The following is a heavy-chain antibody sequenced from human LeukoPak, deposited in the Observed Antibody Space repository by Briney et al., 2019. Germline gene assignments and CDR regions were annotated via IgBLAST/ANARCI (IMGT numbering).Heavy chain of an antibody. D-gene: IGHD1-26*01. CDR2: MNPKSGNT. V-gene: IGHV1-8*01. CDR3: ARMGDYDGMDV. Sequence: SVMVSCRASGYTFTRYDSNRVRQAAGQGLEWMGWMNPKSGNTGYAQKLQGRVTQTRNTSISTAYMELRSLRSEDTAVYYCARMGDYDGMDVWGQGTTVTVSS. J-gene: IGHJ6*02. CDR1: GYTFTRYD.